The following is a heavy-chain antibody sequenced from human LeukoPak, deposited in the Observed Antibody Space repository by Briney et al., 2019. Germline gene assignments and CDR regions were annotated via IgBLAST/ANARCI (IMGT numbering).Heavy chain of an antibody. V-gene: IGHV3-7*01. CDR2: IKQDGSET. Sequence: PGGSLRLSCAASGFTFSTYWMSWIRQTPTKGLEWVANIKQDGSETYYVDSVKGRFTISRDNANNSLYLQMNSLRAEDMAVYYCARGNNRREDYWGQGTLVSVPS. CDR3: ARGNNRREDY. J-gene: IGHJ4*02. D-gene: IGHD1-14*01. CDR1: GFTFSTYW.